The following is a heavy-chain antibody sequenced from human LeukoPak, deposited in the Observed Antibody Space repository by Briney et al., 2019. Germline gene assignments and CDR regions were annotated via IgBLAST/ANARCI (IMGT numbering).Heavy chain of an antibody. CDR1: GGSFSGYY. CDR2: INHSGST. V-gene: IGHV4-34*01. J-gene: IGHJ4*02. CDR3: ASCDGDCDSSLPYFDY. Sequence: SETLSLTCAVYGGSFSGYYWSWIRQPPGKGLEWIGEINHSGSTNYNPSLKSRVTISVDTSKNQFSLKLSSVTAADTAVYYCASCDGDCDSSLPYFDYWGQGTLVTVSS. D-gene: IGHD2-21*02.